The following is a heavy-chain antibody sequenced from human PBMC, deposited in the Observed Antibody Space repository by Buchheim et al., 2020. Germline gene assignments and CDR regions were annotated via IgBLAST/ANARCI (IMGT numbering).Heavy chain of an antibody. CDR2: SRHKDRGFTT. CDR3: SSGVPDKVHDY. V-gene: IGHV3-72*01. J-gene: IGHJ4*02. Sequence: EVQLVESGGDLVQPGGSLRLSCVVSGFIFSDQYMDWLRQAPGKGLEWVARSRHKDRGFTTEYAPSVTGRFTISRDDSSNSVYLQINGLKTEDTAIYYFSSGVPDKVHDYWGQGTL. D-gene: IGHD3-3*01. CDR1: GFIFSDQY.